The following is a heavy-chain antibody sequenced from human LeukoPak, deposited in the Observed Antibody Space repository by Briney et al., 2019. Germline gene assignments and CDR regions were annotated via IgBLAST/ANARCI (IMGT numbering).Heavy chain of an antibody. CDR2: IIPIFGTA. Sequence: ASVKVSCKASGGTFSSYAISWVRQAPGQGLEWMGGIIPIFGTANYAQKFQGRVTITADKSTSTAYMELSSLRSEDTAVYYCARSFFRSWGYHYYYYYMDVWGKGTTVTVSS. D-gene: IGHD3-16*02. CDR1: GGTFSSYA. CDR3: ARSFFRSWGYHYYYYYMDV. J-gene: IGHJ6*03. V-gene: IGHV1-69*06.